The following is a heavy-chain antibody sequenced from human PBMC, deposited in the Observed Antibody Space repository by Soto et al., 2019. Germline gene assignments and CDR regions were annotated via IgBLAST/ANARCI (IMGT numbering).Heavy chain of an antibody. D-gene: IGHD3-22*01. CDR1: GFTFSSYS. CDR2: ISSSSSYI. V-gene: IGHV3-21*01. CDR3: VRGLYYYDSSGYYFA. J-gene: IGHJ4*02. Sequence: EVQLVESGGGLVKPGGSLRLSCAASGFTFSSYSMNWVRQAPGKGLEWGSSISSSSSYIYYADSVKGRFTITRDNAKNSLYLQMNSLRAEDTAVYYCVRGLYYYDSSGYYFAWGQGTLVTVSS.